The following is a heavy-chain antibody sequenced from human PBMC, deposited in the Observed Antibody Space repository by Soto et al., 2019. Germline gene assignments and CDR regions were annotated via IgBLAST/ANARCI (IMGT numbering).Heavy chain of an antibody. D-gene: IGHD3-9*01. CDR2: ISSRSATI. V-gene: IGHV3-48*01. CDR3: ARDPTYNVLTGYILYDGFDF. CDR1: GFTFSDYS. J-gene: IGHJ3*01. Sequence: PGGSLRLSCAASGFTFSDYSMNWVRQIPGKGLEWVSHISSRSATIKYADSVKGRFTISRDNAKNSLYLQMNSLRAEDTAVYYCARDPTYNVLTGYILYDGFDFWGQGTMVTVS.